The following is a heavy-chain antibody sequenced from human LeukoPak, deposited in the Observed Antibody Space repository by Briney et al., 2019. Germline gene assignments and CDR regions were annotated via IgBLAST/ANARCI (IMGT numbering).Heavy chain of an antibody. CDR1: GFTVSSNY. CDR3: AGPGNYYDSSGYPFDY. J-gene: IGHJ4*02. CDR2: IYSGGGT. V-gene: IGHV3-53*01. D-gene: IGHD3-22*01. Sequence: PGGSLRLSCAASGFTVSSNYMSWVRQALGKGLEWVSVIYSGGGTYYADSVKGRFTISRDNSKNTLYLQMNSLRAEDTAVYYCAGPGNYYDSSGYPFDYWGQGTLVTVSS.